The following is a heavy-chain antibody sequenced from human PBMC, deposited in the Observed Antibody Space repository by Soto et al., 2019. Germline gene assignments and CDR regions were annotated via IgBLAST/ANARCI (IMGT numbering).Heavy chain of an antibody. Sequence: ETLSLTCTVSGGSISSYYWSWIRQPAGKGLEWIGRIYTSGTTNYNPSLKSRVTMSVDTSKNQFSLKLSSVTAADTAVYYCATDLGYYDSRGYDYVDNWCQGTLVTVSS. V-gene: IGHV4-4*07. CDR2: IYTSGTT. CDR1: GGSISSYY. D-gene: IGHD3-22*01. CDR3: ATDLGYYDSRGYDYVDN. J-gene: IGHJ4*02.